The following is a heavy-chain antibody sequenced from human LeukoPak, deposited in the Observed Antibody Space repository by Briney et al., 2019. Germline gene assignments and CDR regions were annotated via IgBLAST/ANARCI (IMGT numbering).Heavy chain of an antibody. J-gene: IGHJ4*02. V-gene: IGHV4-59*01. D-gene: IGHD6-6*01. CDR2: IYYSGST. CDR1: GGSISSYY. Sequence: PSETLSLTCTVSGGSISSYYWSWIRQPPGKGPEWIGYIYYSGSTNYNPSLKSRVTISVDTSKNQFSLKLSSVTAADTAVYYCARGRYLVDYWGQGTLVTVSS. CDR3: ARGRYLVDY.